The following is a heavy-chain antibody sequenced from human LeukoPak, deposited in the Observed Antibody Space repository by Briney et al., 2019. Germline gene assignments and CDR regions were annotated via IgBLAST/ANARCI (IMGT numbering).Heavy chain of an antibody. CDR1: GFTFSSYA. CDR2: ISYDGSNK. CDR3: ARGAPQDSYSYDPYGDFDY. D-gene: IGHD5-18*01. V-gene: IGHV3-30-3*01. J-gene: IGHJ4*02. Sequence: QSGGSLRLSCAASGFTFSSYAMHWVRQAPGKGLEWVAVISYDGSNKYYADSVKGRFTISRDNSKNTLYLQMNSLRAEDTAVYYCARGAPQDSYSYDPYGDFDYWGQGTLVTVSS.